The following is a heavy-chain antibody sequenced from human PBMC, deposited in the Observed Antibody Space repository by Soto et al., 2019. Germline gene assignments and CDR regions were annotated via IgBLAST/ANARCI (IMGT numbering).Heavy chain of an antibody. CDR3: ARSGHTFGGVV. J-gene: IGHJ4*02. CDR1: GGSISSYY. V-gene: IGHV4-59*01. D-gene: IGHD3-16*01. CDR2: IFYTGNT. Sequence: PSETLSLTCTVSGGSISSYYCIWIRQPPGKGLEYIGYIFYTGNTNYNPSLKSRVTMSVDTSKNQISLNLNSVTAADTAVYYCARSGHTFGGVVWGQGILVTVSS.